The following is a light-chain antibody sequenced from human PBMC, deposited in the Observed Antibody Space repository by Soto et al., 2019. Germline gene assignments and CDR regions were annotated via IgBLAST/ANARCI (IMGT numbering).Light chain of an antibody. CDR1: SSDVGGYNY. CDR3: TSYTSSSTRV. CDR2: DVS. Sequence: QLVLPQPHSVSGSPGQSITISCTGTSSDVGGYNYVSWYQQHPGKAPKLMIYDVSTRPSGVSNRFSGSKSGNTASLTISGLQSEDEADYYCTSYTSSSTRVFGTGTKPTVL. V-gene: IGLV2-14*01. J-gene: IGLJ1*01.